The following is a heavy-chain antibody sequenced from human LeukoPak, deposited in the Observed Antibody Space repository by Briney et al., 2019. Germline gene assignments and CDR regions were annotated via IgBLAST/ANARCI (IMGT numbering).Heavy chain of an antibody. V-gene: IGHV3-21*01. D-gene: IGHD2-2*01. CDR1: GFTSSSYS. Sequence: GGSLRLSCAASGFTSSSYSMNWVRQAPGKGLEWVSSISSSSSYIYYADSVKGRFTISRDNAKNSPYLQMNSLRAEDTAVYYCAREGPAANNWFDPWGQGTLVTVSS. CDR2: ISSSSSYI. J-gene: IGHJ5*02. CDR3: AREGPAANNWFDP.